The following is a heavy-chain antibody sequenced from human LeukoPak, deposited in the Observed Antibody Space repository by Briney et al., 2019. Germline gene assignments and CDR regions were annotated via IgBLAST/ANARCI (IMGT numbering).Heavy chain of an antibody. J-gene: IGHJ4*02. CDR2: IIPIFGTA. Sequence: SVKVSCKASGYTFTGYYMHWVRQAPGQGPEWMGGIIPIFGTANYAQKFQGRVTITADESTSTAYMELSSLRSEDTAVYYCARDKSGSYSPLDYWGQGTLVTVSS. D-gene: IGHD1-26*01. CDR1: GYTFTGYY. V-gene: IGHV1-69*13. CDR3: ARDKSGSYSPLDY.